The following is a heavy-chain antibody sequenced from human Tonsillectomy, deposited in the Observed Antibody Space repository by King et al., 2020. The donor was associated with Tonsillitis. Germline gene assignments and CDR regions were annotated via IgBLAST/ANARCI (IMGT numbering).Heavy chain of an antibody. D-gene: IGHD3-22*01. CDR2: IFPIFGTA. Sequence: VQLVQSGAEVKKPGSSVKVSCKASGGTFSSYAISWVRQTPGQGLEWMGGIFPIFGTANYAQKFQGRVTITADESTSTAYMELSSLTSEDTAVYYCARDYRDYYDSSGFQGAFDFWGQGTMVTVSS. CDR1: GGTFSSYA. J-gene: IGHJ3*01. CDR3: ARDYRDYYDSSGFQGAFDF. V-gene: IGHV1-69*01.